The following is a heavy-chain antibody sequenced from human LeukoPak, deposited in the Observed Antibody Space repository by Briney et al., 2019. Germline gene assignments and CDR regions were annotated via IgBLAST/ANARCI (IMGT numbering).Heavy chain of an antibody. Sequence: SQTLSLTCAISGDSVSNNYAAWNWIRQSPSRGLEWLGRTYYRSKWYNDYAVSVKSRITIKPDTSKNQFSLKLSSVTAADTAVYYCARDRYATVTAYGMDVWGQGTTVTVSS. J-gene: IGHJ6*02. V-gene: IGHV6-1*01. CDR1: GDSVSNNYAA. CDR2: TYYRSKWYN. CDR3: ARDRYATVTAYGMDV. D-gene: IGHD4-17*01.